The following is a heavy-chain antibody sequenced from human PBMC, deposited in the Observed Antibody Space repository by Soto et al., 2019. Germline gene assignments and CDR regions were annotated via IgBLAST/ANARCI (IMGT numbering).Heavy chain of an antibody. Sequence: PSETLSLTCTVSGGSVSSSSYYWGWVRQPPGKGLEWIGSVYYSGSTYYNPSLKSRVTISVDTSKNQFSLKLSSVTAADTAVYYCARDGSGSFHWAQGTLVTVSS. D-gene: IGHD3-10*01. CDR3: ARDGSGSFH. CDR1: GGSVSSSSYY. J-gene: IGHJ1*01. CDR2: VYYSGST. V-gene: IGHV4-39*07.